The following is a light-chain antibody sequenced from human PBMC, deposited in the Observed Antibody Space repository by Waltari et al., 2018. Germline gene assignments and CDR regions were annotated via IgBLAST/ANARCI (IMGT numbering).Light chain of an antibody. Sequence: EVVLTQSPGTLSLSPGERATLSCRASQRCSKYLAWYQQRPGQAPRLLIYAASTRATGIPDRFSGSGSGTDFSLTISRLEPEDFAVYYCQNHERLPATFGQGTKVEIK. CDR3: QNHERLPAT. CDR2: AAS. CDR1: QRCSKY. V-gene: IGKV3-20*01. J-gene: IGKJ1*01.